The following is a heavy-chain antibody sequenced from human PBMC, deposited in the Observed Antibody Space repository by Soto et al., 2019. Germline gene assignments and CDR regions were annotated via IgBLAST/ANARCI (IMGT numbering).Heavy chain of an antibody. CDR3: ARQPLFAVDDGDYGNSRTSRDY. V-gene: IGHV4-39*01. CDR1: GGSISSSSYY. D-gene: IGHD4-17*01. Sequence: QLQLQESGPGLVKPSETLSLTCTVSGGSISSSSYYWGWIRQPPGKGLEWLGSIYYCGSTYDNPSLKNRVTISVDTSMNQVSLKLSSVTAADTAVYYCARQPLFAVDDGDYGNSRTSRDYWGQGTLVTVSS. CDR2: IYYCGST. J-gene: IGHJ4*02.